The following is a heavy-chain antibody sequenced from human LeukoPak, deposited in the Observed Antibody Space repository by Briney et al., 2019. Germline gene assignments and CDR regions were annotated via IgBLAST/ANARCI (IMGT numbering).Heavy chain of an antibody. V-gene: IGHV3-7*01. D-gene: IGHD3-3*01. CDR2: IKQDGSEK. Sequence: GGSLRLSCAASGFTFSSYWMSWVRQAPGKGLEWVANIKQDGSEKYYVDSVKGRFTISRDNAKDSLYLQMNSLRAEDTAVYYCASLSRYYDFWSGYSDAFDIWGQGTMVTISS. CDR1: GFTFSSYW. CDR3: ASLSRYYDFWSGYSDAFDI. J-gene: IGHJ3*02.